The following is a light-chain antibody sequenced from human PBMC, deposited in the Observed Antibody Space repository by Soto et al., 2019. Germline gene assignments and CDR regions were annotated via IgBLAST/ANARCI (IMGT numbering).Light chain of an antibody. J-gene: IGLJ2*01. CDR2: VGTGGIVG. V-gene: IGLV9-49*01. CDR3: GADQGSGSNFVEP. CDR1: SGYSNYK. Sequence: QLVLTQPPSASASLGASVTLTCTLSSGYSNYKVDWYQQRPGKGPRFVMRVGTGGIVGSKGDGIPDRFSVLGSGLNRYLTIKNIQEEDESDYHGGADQGSGSNFVEPIGGGTKLTVL.